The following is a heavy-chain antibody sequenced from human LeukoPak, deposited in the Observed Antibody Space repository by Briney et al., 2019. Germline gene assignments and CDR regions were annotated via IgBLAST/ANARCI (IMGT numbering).Heavy chain of an antibody. Sequence: GGSLRLSCAAPGFTFSSYAMSWVRQAPGKGLEWVSAISGSGGSTYYADSVKGRFTISRDNSKNTLYLQMNSLRAEDTAVYYCAKDGVRQWEAYYGSGSYFDYWGQGTLVTVSS. V-gene: IGHV3-23*01. CDR2: ISGSGGST. J-gene: IGHJ4*02. CDR1: GFTFSSYA. CDR3: AKDGVRQWEAYYGSGSYFDY. D-gene: IGHD3-10*01.